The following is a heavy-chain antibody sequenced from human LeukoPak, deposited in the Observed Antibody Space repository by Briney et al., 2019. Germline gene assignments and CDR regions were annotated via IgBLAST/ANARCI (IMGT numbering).Heavy chain of an antibody. V-gene: IGHV3-48*01. CDR2: IDISSSST. J-gene: IGHJ5*02. Sequence: PGGSLRLSCAASGFTFSDYTMNWVRQAPGKGLEWISYIDISSSSTYYADSVKGRFTISRDNAKNSLYLQMSSLRAEDTALYYCAGGPPLFDPWGQGTLVTVSS. CDR1: GFTFSDYT. CDR3: AGGPPLFDP.